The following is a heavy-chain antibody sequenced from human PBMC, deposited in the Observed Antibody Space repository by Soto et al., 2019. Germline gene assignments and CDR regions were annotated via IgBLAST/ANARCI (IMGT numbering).Heavy chain of an antibody. V-gene: IGHV1-69*02. D-gene: IGHD3-10*01. CDR2: INPILSMS. CDR3: ATSYGSGYRAFDY. J-gene: IGHJ4*02. Sequence: QVQLVQSGAEVKKPGSSVKVSCKASGDTFSFYTINWVRQAPGLGLEWVGRINPILSMSNYAQKFQGRVTMTADKSTKPAYMELRSLRSEDTAMYYCATSYGSGYRAFDYWGQGALVTVSS. CDR1: GDTFSFYT.